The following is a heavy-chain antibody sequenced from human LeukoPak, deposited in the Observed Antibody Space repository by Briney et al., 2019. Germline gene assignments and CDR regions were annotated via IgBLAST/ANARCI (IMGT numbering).Heavy chain of an antibody. CDR3: ARNNWFDP. CDR2: INHSGIT. Sequence: SETLSLTCAVYGGSISTYYWSWIRQPPGKGLEWIGEINHSGITNYNPSLKSRVTISVDMSKNQFSLNLRSVTAADTAMYYCARNNWFDPWGQGTLVTVSS. V-gene: IGHV4-34*01. J-gene: IGHJ5*02. CDR1: GGSISTYY.